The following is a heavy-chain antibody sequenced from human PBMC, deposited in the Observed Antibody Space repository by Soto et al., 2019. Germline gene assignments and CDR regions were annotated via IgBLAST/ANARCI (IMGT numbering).Heavy chain of an antibody. D-gene: IGHD4-4*01. J-gene: IGHJ6*02. V-gene: IGHV4-39*01. CDR2: IYYSGST. CDR1: RGSISSSSYY. CDR3: ANNYDYYYYYGMDV. Sequence: ATLSLTTTVSRGSISSSSYYWGWIRQPPGKGLEWIGSIYYSGSTYYNPSLKSRVTISVDTSKNQFSLKLSSVTAADTAVYYCANNYDYYYYYGMDVWGQGTTVTVSS.